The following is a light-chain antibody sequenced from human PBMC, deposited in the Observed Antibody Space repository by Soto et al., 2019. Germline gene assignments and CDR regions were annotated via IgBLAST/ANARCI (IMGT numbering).Light chain of an antibody. V-gene: IGLV2-23*01. CDR2: NAT. Sequence: QSALTQPASMSGSPGQSVTISFTGTSTNVGSCNLVSWFHQLPDKAPKVRLFNATPRPSGVSHRFSGSRSGNPASLTISGLQAEDEADYYCSSYAGVVTASVFGPGTKVTVL. CDR3: SSYAGVVTASV. J-gene: IGLJ1*01. CDR1: STNVGSCNL.